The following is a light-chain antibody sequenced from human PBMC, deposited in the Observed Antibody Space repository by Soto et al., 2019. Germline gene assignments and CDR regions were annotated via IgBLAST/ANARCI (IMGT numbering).Light chain of an antibody. CDR2: DVS. J-gene: IGLJ3*02. V-gene: IGLV2-11*01. Sequence: QSALTQPRSVSGPPGQSVTISCTGTSSDVGGYNYVSWYQQHPGKAPKLMISDVSKRPSGVPDRFSGSKSGNTASLTISGLQAEDEDDYYCCSYAGSYTWVFGGGTKLTVL. CDR3: CSYAGSYTWV. CDR1: SSDVGGYNY.